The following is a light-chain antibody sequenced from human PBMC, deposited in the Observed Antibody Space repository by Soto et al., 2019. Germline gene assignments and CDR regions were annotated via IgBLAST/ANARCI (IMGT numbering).Light chain of an antibody. CDR1: QSLLHSNGYNY. CDR3: MQALQTLLIT. J-gene: IGKJ5*01. V-gene: IGKV2-28*01. CDR2: LGS. Sequence: DIVMTQSPLSLPVTPGEPASISCRSSQSLLHSNGYNYLDWYLQKPGQSPQLLIYLGSNRASGVPDRFSGSGSGTDFTLKISRVEAEDVGVYYCMQALQTLLITLGQGTRLEIK.